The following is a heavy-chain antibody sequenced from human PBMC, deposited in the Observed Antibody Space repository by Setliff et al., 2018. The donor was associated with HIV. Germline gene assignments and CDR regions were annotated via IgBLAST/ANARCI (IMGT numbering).Heavy chain of an antibody. CDR3: ARGLHYHGSGSHRLGAFDV. D-gene: IGHD3-10*01. J-gene: IGHJ3*01. CDR2: IDHSGSS. V-gene: IGHV4-34*01. CDR1: GGSLSDSF. Sequence: KASETLSLTCAVYGGSLSDSFWGWIRHPPGKGLEWIGEIDHSGSSNYNSSLESRVTISRDTSKKQFSLEMTSVTAADAAVYFCARGLHYHGSGSHRLGAFDVWGRGTLVTVSS.